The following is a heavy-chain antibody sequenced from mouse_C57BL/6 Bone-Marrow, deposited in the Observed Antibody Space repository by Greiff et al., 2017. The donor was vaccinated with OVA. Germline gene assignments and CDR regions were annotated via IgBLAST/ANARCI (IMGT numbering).Heavy chain of an antibody. J-gene: IGHJ2*01. D-gene: IGHD1-1*01. V-gene: IGHV1-26*01. Sequence: VQLQQSGPELVKPGASVKISCTASGYTFTDYYMNWVKQSHGKSLEWIGDINPNNGGTSYNQKFKGKATLTVDKSYSHAYMELRSLTSEDSAVYYGARHYYGSSAFGYWGQGTTLTVSS. CDR3: ARHYYGSSAFGY. CDR1: GYTFTDYY. CDR2: INPNNGGT.